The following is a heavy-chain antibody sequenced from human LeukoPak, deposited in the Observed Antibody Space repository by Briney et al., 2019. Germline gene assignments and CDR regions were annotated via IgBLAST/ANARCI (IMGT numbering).Heavy chain of an antibody. Sequence: GGSLRLSCAASGFTFSSYEMNWVRQAPGKGLGWVSYISSGGDTTYYADSVKGRFTISRDNAKNSLYLQMNSLRAEDTAVYYCARDNYDTGGYYFDWGQGTLVTVSS. D-gene: IGHD3-22*01. V-gene: IGHV3-48*03. J-gene: IGHJ4*02. CDR1: GFTFSSYE. CDR2: ISSGGDTT. CDR3: ARDNYDTGGYYFD.